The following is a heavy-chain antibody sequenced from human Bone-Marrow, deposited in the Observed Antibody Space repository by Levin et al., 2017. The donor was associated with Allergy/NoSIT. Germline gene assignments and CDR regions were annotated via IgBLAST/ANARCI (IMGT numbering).Heavy chain of an antibody. Sequence: ASVKVSCKASGYTFTSYGISWVRQAPGQGLEWMGWISAYNGNTNYAQKLQGRVTMTTDTSTSTAYMELRSLRSDDTAVYYCARSLVVAASGVEGFDYWGQGTLVTVSS. J-gene: IGHJ4*02. CDR1: GYTFTSYG. CDR3: ARSLVVAASGVEGFDY. D-gene: IGHD2-15*01. V-gene: IGHV1-18*01. CDR2: ISAYNGNT.